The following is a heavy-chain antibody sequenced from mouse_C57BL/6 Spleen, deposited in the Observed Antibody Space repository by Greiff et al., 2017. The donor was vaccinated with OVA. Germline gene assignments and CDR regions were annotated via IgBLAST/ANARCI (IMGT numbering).Heavy chain of an antibody. J-gene: IGHJ2*01. CDR1: GFTFSSYT. CDR3: ARREYYGSSLYYFDY. CDR2: ISGGGGNT. Sequence: EVKLVESGGGLVKPGGSLKLSCAASGFTFSSYTMSWVRQTPEKRLEWVANISGGGGNTYYPESVKGRVTISRDTAKNTLYLQMISLRSEDTALYYGARREYYGSSLYYFDYWGQGTTLTVSS. V-gene: IGHV5-9*01. D-gene: IGHD1-1*01.